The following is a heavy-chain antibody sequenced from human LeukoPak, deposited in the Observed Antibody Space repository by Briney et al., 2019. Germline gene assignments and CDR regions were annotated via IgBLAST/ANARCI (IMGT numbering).Heavy chain of an antibody. D-gene: IGHD2-21*02. CDR2: INASGGSA. CDR3: ANEPPYCGGDCYSRFDY. Sequence: GGSLRLSCAASGFTISNYGMSWVRQAPGKGLEWVTGINASGGSAYADSVKGRFTISRDNSKNTLYMQMNSLRAEDTAVYYCANEPPYCGGDCYSRFDYWGQGTLVTVSS. V-gene: IGHV3-23*01. J-gene: IGHJ4*02. CDR1: GFTISNYG.